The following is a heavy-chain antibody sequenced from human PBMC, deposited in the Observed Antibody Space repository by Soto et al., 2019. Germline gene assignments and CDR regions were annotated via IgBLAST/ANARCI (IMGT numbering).Heavy chain of an antibody. Sequence: GGSLRLSCAASGFTFSSYAMSWVRQAPGKGLEWVSAISGSGGSTYYADSVKGRFTISRDNSKNTLYLQMNSLRAEDTAVYYCAKGPFDRGLSYYFDYWGQGTLVTVSS. V-gene: IGHV3-23*01. CDR2: ISGSGGST. CDR3: AKGPFDRGLSYYFDY. CDR1: GFTFSSYA. J-gene: IGHJ4*02.